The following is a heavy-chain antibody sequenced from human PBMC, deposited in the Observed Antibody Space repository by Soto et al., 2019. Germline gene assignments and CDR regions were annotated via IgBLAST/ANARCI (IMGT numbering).Heavy chain of an antibody. Sequence: QVQMQESGPGLVKPSQTLSLTCTFSGGSISSGSYYWTWIRQHPGKGLECIGYIYYTGSSNYNPSLKSRVTISVDTSKNQFSLKLSSVTAADTAVYYCAREGGDGVDFWGQGTLVSVSS. CDR2: IYYTGSS. V-gene: IGHV4-31*03. CDR3: AREGGDGVDF. J-gene: IGHJ4*02. D-gene: IGHD3-16*01. CDR1: GGSISSGSYY.